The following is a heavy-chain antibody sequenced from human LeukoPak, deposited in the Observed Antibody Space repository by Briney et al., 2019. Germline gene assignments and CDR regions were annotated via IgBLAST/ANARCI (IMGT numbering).Heavy chain of an antibody. D-gene: IGHD2-2*02. CDR2: IKQDGSEK. CDR3: ARERPYCSSTSCYKYFDY. J-gene: IGHJ4*02. Sequence: PGGSLRLSCAASGFTFSDYYMSWIRQAPGKGLEWVANIKQDGSEKYYVDSVKGRFAISRDNAKNSLYLQMNSLTAEDTAVYYCARERPYCSSTSCYKYFDYWGQGTLVTVSS. V-gene: IGHV3-7*01. CDR1: GFTFSDYY.